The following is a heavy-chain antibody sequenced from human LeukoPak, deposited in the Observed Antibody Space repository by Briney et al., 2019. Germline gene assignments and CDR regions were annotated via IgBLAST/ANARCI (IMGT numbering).Heavy chain of an antibody. CDR2: ISWNSGSI. D-gene: IGHD6-19*01. Sequence: GGSLRLSCAASGFTFDDYAMHWVRQAPGKGLELVSGISWNSGSIGYADSVEGRFTISRDNAKNSLYLQMNSLRAEDTALYYCAKAVIAVAGTAHFDYWGQGTLVTVSS. V-gene: IGHV3-9*01. CDR1: GFTFDDYA. CDR3: AKAVIAVAGTAHFDY. J-gene: IGHJ4*02.